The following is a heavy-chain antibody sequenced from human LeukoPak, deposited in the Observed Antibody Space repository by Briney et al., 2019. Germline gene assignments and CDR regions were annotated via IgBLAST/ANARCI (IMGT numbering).Heavy chain of an antibody. V-gene: IGHV3-30-3*01. CDR1: GFTFSSYA. CDR3: ARVGDTYCSSSSCAMGYFDY. Sequence: GRSLRLSCAASGFTFSSYAMHWVRQAPGKGLEWVAVISYAGSNKYYADSVKGRFTISRDNSKNTLYLQMNSLRAEDTAVYYCARVGDTYCSSSSCAMGYFDYWGQGTLVTVSS. D-gene: IGHD2-2*01. CDR2: ISYAGSNK. J-gene: IGHJ4*02.